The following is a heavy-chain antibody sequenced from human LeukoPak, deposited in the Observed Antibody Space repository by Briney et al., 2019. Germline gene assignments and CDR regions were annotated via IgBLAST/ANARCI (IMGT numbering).Heavy chain of an antibody. CDR3: ARAPSEIGGNYPEYFGH. D-gene: IGHD2-21*01. V-gene: IGHV3-74*01. Sequence: PGGSLRLSCAASGFTFSSYWKPWGRQAPAEGLVWVSRIKSYGSTNYADSVKGRLTITRHDAKNTAPLPMNSMRGAAAGVYYYARAPSEIGGNYPEYFGHWGQGTLVTVSS. CDR1: GFTFSSYW. CDR2: IKSYGST. J-gene: IGHJ1*01.